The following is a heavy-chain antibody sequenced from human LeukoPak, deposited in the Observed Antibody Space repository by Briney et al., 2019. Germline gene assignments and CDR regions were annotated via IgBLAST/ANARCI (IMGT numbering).Heavy chain of an antibody. CDR3: ARASGIVATGREDWFDP. CDR1: GFTFSNYE. D-gene: IGHD6-13*01. Sequence: GGALRLSCAGSGFTFSNYEMNWGRQAPGEGLEWGSYIRSSGSTKYYADSVKGRFTISRDDAKNSLSLQMNSLRVEDTAVYYCARASGIVATGREDWFDPWGQGTLVTVSS. J-gene: IGHJ5*02. CDR2: IRSSGSTK. V-gene: IGHV3-48*03.